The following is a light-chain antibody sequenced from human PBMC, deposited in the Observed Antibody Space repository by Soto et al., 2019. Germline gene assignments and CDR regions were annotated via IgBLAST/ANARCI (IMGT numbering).Light chain of an antibody. Sequence: DNKMTQSPSTLSASVGDRVTITCRASQGIDDWLAWYQQKPGKAPKLLIYRASNLQTGVPSRFSGSGFGTEFTLTISSLQPDDFATYYCQEYNSYFGGGTKVEIK. J-gene: IGKJ4*01. CDR3: QEYNSY. V-gene: IGKV1-5*03. CDR1: QGIDDW. CDR2: RAS.